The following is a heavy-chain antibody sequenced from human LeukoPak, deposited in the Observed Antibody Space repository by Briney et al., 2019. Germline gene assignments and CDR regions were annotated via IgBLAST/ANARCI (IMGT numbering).Heavy chain of an antibody. CDR1: GFTFSNFA. V-gene: IGHV3-23*01. D-gene: IGHD3-22*01. J-gene: IGHJ4*02. CDR3: AGYYYDSSGYYPVY. Sequence: GGSLRLSCAASGFTFSNFAMSWVRQAPGKGLEWVSSISGSGGTSYYADSVKGRFTISRDTSKNTLYLQMNSLRAEDTAVYYCAGYYYDSSGYYPVYLGQGTLVTVSS. CDR2: ISGSGGTS.